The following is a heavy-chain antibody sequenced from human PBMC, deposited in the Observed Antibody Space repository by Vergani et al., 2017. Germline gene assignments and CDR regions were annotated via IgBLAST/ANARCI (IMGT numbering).Heavy chain of an antibody. J-gene: IGHJ4*02. V-gene: IGHV3-7*01. CDR2: IKQDGSEK. CDR1: GFTFSSYW. CDR3: ARDGSSEAGIDY. D-gene: IGHD6-19*01. Sequence: EVQLQESGGGLAQPGKSLMLSCAVSGFTFSSYWMSWVRQAPGKGLEWVANIKQDGSEKYYVDSVKGRFTISRDNAKNSLYLQMNSLRAEDTAVYYCARDGSSEAGIDYWGQGTLVTVSS.